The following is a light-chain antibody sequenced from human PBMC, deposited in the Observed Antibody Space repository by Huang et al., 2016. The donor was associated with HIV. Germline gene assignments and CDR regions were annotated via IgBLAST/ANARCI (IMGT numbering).Light chain of an antibody. CDR2: GAS. CDR3: QQYDSSPWT. Sequence: EIVLTQSPGTLSLSPGERATLSCRASKSVSSTYLAWYQQKPGQAPRLLFYGASSRATGIPDRFSGSGSGTDFTLTISRLEPEDLAVYYCQQYDSSPWTFGQGTKVEIK. CDR1: KSVSSTY. J-gene: IGKJ1*01. V-gene: IGKV3-20*01.